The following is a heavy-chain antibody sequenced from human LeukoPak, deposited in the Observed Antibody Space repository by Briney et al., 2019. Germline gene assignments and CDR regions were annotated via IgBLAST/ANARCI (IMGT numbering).Heavy chain of an antibody. Sequence: ASVKVSCKASGGTFSSYAISWVRQGPGQGLEWMGGIIPIFGTANYAQKFQGRVTITTDESTSTAYMELSSLRSEDTAVYYCAGREDYGRFDPWGQGTLVTVSS. CDR1: GGTFSSYA. D-gene: IGHD4-17*01. CDR2: IIPIFGTA. V-gene: IGHV1-69*05. J-gene: IGHJ5*02. CDR3: AGREDYGRFDP.